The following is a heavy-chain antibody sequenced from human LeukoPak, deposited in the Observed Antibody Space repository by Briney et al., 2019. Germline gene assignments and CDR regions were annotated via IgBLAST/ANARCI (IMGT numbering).Heavy chain of an antibody. CDR3: ATGPKGLITFGGVIPPDY. Sequence: ASAKVSCKVSGYTLTELSMHWVRQAPGKGLEWMGGFDPEDGETIYAQKFQGRVTMTEDTSTDTAYMELSSLRSEDTAVYYCATGPKGLITFGGVIPPDYWGQGTLVTASS. D-gene: IGHD3-16*02. J-gene: IGHJ4*02. CDR1: GYTLTELS. CDR2: FDPEDGET. V-gene: IGHV1-24*01.